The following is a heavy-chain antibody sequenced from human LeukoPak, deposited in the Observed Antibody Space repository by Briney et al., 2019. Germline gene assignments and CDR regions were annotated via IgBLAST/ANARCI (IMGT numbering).Heavy chain of an antibody. J-gene: IGHJ4*02. Sequence: PGGSLRLSCAGSGFTFGGYGMDWFRQTPGKGLEWVAVIASDGSRAFYADSVEGRFTIYRDNHKNTMSVQMDDLIGEDTAVYYCTRYNNYHFDCRVQGGLLTVCS. CDR1: GFTFGGYG. V-gene: IGHV3-33*01. CDR3: TRYNNYHFDC. CDR2: IASDGSRA. D-gene: IGHD5-24*01.